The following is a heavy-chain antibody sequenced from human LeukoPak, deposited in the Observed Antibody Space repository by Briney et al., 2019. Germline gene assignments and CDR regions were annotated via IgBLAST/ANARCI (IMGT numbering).Heavy chain of an antibody. CDR1: GYTFTSFG. CDR2: VSAYNGYNGNT. Sequence: ASVKVSCKASGYTFTSFGISWVRQAPGQGPEWVGWVSAYNGYNGNTNYAQKVQGRVTMTTDTSTSTAYMELRSLRSDDTAVYYCARDLGQWLEQGIFFDFWGQGTLVTVSS. J-gene: IGHJ4*02. D-gene: IGHD6-19*01. V-gene: IGHV1-18*01. CDR3: ARDLGQWLEQGIFFDF.